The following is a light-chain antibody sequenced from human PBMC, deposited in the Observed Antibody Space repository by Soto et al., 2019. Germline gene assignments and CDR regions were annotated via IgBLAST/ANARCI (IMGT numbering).Light chain of an antibody. CDR2: SNN. Sequence: QSVLTQPPSASGTPGQRVTISCSGSSSNIGSNTVSWYQQVPGTAPKLLIYSNNQRPSGVPDRFSGSKSGTSASLATSGLQSEDEADYYCAAWDDSLNALVLGTGTKVTV. J-gene: IGLJ1*01. CDR1: SSNIGSNT. CDR3: AAWDDSLNALV. V-gene: IGLV1-44*01.